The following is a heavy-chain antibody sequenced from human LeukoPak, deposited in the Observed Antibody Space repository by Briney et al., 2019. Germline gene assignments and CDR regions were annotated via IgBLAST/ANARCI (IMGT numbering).Heavy chain of an antibody. D-gene: IGHD4-11*01. CDR1: GFTFNNYA. Sequence: GGSLRLSCAASGFTFNNYAMSWVRQAPGKGPEWVSAISGSGDSTYYANSVQGRFTISRDNSKNTLSLHMNSQRAEDTAVYYCAKEVTVTKVSVTLMIDYWGQGTLVTVSS. CDR3: AKEVTVTKVSVTLMIDY. CDR2: ISGSGDST. V-gene: IGHV3-23*01. J-gene: IGHJ4*02.